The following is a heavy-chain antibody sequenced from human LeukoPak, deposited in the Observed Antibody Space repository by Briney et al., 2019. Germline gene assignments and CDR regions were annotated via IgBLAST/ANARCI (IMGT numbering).Heavy chain of an antibody. J-gene: IGHJ4*02. Sequence: GGSLRLSCAASGFTFSSYAMSWVRQAPGRGLEWVSAISGSGGSTYYADSVKGRFTISRDNSKNTLYLQMNSLRAEDTAVYYCAKEEGYIVVVPAVGYWGQGTLVTVSS. CDR1: GFTFSSYA. V-gene: IGHV3-23*01. CDR3: AKEEGYIVVVPAVGY. CDR2: ISGSGGST. D-gene: IGHD2-2*01.